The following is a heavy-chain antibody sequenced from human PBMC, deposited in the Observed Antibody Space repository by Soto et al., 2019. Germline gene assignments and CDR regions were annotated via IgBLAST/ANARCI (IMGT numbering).Heavy chain of an antibody. V-gene: IGHV1-69*12. CDR1: GGTFSSYP. CDR3: ARGNHRWLQLWYFDL. D-gene: IGHD5-12*01. CDR2: IIPIFGTT. J-gene: IGHJ2*01. Sequence: QVQLVQSGAEVKKPGSSVKVSCKASGGTFSSYPISWVRQAPGQGLEWMGGIIPIFGTTNYAQKFQGRVTITADEATITAYMELSSLRSEDTAVFYCARGNHRWLQLWYFDLWGRDTLVTVSS.